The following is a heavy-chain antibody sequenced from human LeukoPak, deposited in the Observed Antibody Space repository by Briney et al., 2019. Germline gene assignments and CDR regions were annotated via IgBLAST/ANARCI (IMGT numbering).Heavy chain of an antibody. D-gene: IGHD2-2*01. Sequence: SQTLSLTCAISGDSVSSNSVTWNWIRQSPSRGLEWLGRTHYRSTWYNDYAVSVRGRITVNPDTSKNQCSLHLISVTPEDTAVYYCARRLTQYDCFDPWGQGILVTVSS. CDR2: THYRSTWYN. V-gene: IGHV6-1*01. J-gene: IGHJ5*02. CDR3: ARRLTQYDCFDP. CDR1: GDSVSSNSVT.